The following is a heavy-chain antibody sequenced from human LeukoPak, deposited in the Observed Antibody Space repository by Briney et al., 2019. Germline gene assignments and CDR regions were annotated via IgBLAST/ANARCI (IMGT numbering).Heavy chain of an antibody. D-gene: IGHD3-3*02. CDR1: GFTFSSYW. V-gene: IGHV3-21*01. Sequence: GGSLRLSCAASGFTFSSYWMSWVRQAPGKGLEWVSSISSSSSYIYYADSVKGRFTISRDNAKNSLYLQMNSLRAEDTAVYYCARAVIALGERWFDPWGQGTLVTVSS. J-gene: IGHJ5*02. CDR3: ARAVIALGERWFDP. CDR2: ISSSSSYI.